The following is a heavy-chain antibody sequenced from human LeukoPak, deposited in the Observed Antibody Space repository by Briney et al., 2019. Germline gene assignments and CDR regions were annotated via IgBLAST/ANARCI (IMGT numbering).Heavy chain of an antibody. J-gene: IGHJ6*02. CDR1: GLTFSSYA. V-gene: IGHV3-30-3*01. CDR3: ARSKGGYSSFGPYYYYGMDV. Sequence: GRSLRLSCAASGLTFSSYAMHWVRQAPGKGLEWVAVISYDGSNKYYADSVKGRFTISRDNSKNTLYLQMNSLRAEDTAVYYCARSKGGYSSFGPYYYYGMDVWGQGTTVTVSS. CDR2: ISYDGSNK. D-gene: IGHD6-13*01.